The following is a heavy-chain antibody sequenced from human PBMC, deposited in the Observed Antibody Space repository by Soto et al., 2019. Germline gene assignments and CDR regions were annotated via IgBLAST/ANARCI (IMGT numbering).Heavy chain of an antibody. CDR1: GYTFTTSG. CDR3: ARVRGIPADADY. J-gene: IGHJ4*02. CDR2: ISAYNGNT. Sequence: QVQLVQSGAEVRKPGASVKVSCKASGYTFTTSGISWVRQAPGQGLEWMAMISAYNGNTNYAQKFQGRVNLTTDTPTSTAYMELRSLKSDDTATYYCARVRGIPADADYWGQGSLVTVSS. V-gene: IGHV1-18*01. D-gene: IGHD2-2*01.